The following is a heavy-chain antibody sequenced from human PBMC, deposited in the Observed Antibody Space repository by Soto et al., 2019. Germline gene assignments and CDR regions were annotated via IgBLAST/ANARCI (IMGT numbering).Heavy chain of an antibody. Sequence: GVTFSRCDMTSGRQAPGKGLDWVSASSGSGGSTYYADSVKGRFTISRDNSKNTLHLQVNSVGAEDTAVYYRAKGETGYYNENDYWGQGTLVTVSS. CDR2: SSGSGGST. D-gene: IGHD3-9*01. V-gene: IGHV3-23*01. CDR3: AKGETGYYNENDY. J-gene: IGHJ4*02. CDR1: GVTFSRCD.